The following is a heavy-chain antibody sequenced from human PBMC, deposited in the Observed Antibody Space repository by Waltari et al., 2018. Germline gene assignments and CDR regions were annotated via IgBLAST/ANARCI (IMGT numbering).Heavy chain of an antibody. D-gene: IGHD3-9*01. V-gene: IGHV4-38-2*02. CDR1: GYSISSGYY. CDR3: ARGALTLYYFDY. Sequence: QVQLQESGPGLLKPSETLSLTCNVSGYSISSGYYWGWIRQSPGKGLEWIGSVYHNGNTYYKPSLNGRVTISLDASKNKFSRELSSVTAADTAVYYCARGALTLYYFDYWGQGTLVTVSS. CDR2: VYHNGNT. J-gene: IGHJ4*02.